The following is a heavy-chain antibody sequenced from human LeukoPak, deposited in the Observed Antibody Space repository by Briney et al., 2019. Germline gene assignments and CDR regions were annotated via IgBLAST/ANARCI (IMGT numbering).Heavy chain of an antibody. CDR1: GGSISSYY. D-gene: IGHD1-14*01. CDR2: IYTSGST. J-gene: IGHJ6*03. CDR3: TREITGTTSYYYYYYMDV. Sequence: TPSETLSLTCTVSGGSISSYYWSWIRQPAGKGLEWIGRIYTSGSTNYNPSLKSRVTMLVDTSKNQFSLKLSSVTAADTAVYYCTREITGTTSYYYYYYMDVWGKGTTVTVSS. V-gene: IGHV4-4*07.